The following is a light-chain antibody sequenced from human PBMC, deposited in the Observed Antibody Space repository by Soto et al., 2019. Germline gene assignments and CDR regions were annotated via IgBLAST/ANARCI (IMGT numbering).Light chain of an antibody. V-gene: IGLV2-23*02. CDR1: SSNVVSYKL. J-gene: IGLJ1*01. CDR3: CSSGGSPTSV. Sequence: QPAYGSGAYGQSITIYCTGTSSNVVSYKLVSWYQQHPGKAPKLMIFEVNKRPSGVSNRFSGSKSGNTASLTISGLKVEDEADYYCCSSGGSPTSVFGTGPKVTVL. CDR2: EVN.